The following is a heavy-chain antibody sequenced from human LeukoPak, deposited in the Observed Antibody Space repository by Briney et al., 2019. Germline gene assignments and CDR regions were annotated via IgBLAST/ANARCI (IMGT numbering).Heavy chain of an antibody. CDR3: AKAAAGTAGFDY. CDR2: ISWNSGSI. D-gene: IGHD6-13*01. CDR1: GFTFDDYA. V-gene: IGHV3-9*01. Sequence: AGGSLRLSCAASGFTFDDYAMHWVRQAPGKGLEWVSGISWNSGSIGYVDSVKGRFTISRDNAKNSLYLQMNSLRAEDTALYYCAKAAAGTAGFDYWGQGTLVTVSS. J-gene: IGHJ4*02.